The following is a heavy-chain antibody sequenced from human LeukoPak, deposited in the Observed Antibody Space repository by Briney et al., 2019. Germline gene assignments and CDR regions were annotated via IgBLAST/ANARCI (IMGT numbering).Heavy chain of an antibody. CDR1: GVPFSNYY. CDR3: AVYSSSSDYGDYGDEFDY. D-gene: IGHD4-17*01. CDR2: IYYSGST. Sequence: SETLSLTCAVSGVPFSNYYWSWVRQSPEKGLEWIGSIYYSGSTYYNPSLKSRVTISVDTSKNQFSLKLSSVTAADTAVYYCAVYSSSSDYGDYGDEFDYWGQGTLVTVSS. J-gene: IGHJ4*02. V-gene: IGHV4-59*05.